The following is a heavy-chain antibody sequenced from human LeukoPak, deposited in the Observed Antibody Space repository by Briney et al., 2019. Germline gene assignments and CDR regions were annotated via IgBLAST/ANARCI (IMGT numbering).Heavy chain of an antibody. J-gene: IGHJ4*02. Sequence: GRSLRLSCAVSGFTFSNYDMHWVRQAPGKGLEWVAVIWYDGSNKYYADSVKGRFTISRDNSKYTLYLQMNTLRAEDTAVYYCARDPGGVVYFDYWGQGTLVTVSS. V-gene: IGHV3-33*01. CDR1: GFTFSNYD. CDR2: IWYDGSNK. CDR3: ARDPGGVVYFDY. D-gene: IGHD2-8*01.